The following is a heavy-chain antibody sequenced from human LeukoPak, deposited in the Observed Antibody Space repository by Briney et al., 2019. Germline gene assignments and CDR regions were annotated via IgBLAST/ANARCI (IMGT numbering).Heavy chain of an antibody. CDR1: GDSISSYY. V-gene: IGHV4-4*07. CDR3: AIYGDYVDY. J-gene: IGHJ4*02. D-gene: IGHD4-17*01. Sequence: ASETLSLTCTVSGDSISSYYWSWIRQPAGKGLEWIGRMYTSGNTNYNPSLKSRVTMSVDTSKNQFSLRLRSVTAADTAVYYCAIYGDYVDYWGQGTLVTVSS. CDR2: MYTSGNT.